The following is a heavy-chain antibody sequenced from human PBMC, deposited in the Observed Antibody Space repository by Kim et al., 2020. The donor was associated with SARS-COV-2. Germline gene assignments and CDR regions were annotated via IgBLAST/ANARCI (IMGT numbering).Heavy chain of an antibody. CDR3: ARGVGSASRFDS. CDR2: ISASGATK. V-gene: IGHV3-23*01. CDR1: GFSFSNYG. J-gene: IGHJ4*02. Sequence: GGSLRLSCAASGFSFSNYGMNWVRQVPGKGLEWVAAISASGATKSYAGPVKGHFTISRDISKNTLYLQMTSLRAEDTALYYCARGVGSASRFDSWGQGTLVTVSS. D-gene: IGHD6-25*01.